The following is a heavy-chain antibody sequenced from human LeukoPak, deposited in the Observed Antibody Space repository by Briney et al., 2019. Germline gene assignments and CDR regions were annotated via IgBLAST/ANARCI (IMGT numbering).Heavy chain of an antibody. CDR1: GFTFSNYG. V-gene: IGHV3-33*01. D-gene: IGHD5-18*01. CDR2: IGSDGINK. Sequence: RGSLRLSCAASGFTFSNYGIHWVRQAPGKGLEWVAVIGSDGINKFYADSVKGRFTCSRDNSKNTLYLQMNSLRAEDTAVYYCASARGSNYGSLGDWGQGTLVTVSS. J-gene: IGHJ4*02. CDR3: ASARGSNYGSLGD.